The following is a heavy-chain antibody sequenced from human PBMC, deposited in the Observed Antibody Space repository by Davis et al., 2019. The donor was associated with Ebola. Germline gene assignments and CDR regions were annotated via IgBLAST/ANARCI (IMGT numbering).Heavy chain of an antibody. J-gene: IGHJ6*03. D-gene: IGHD3-10*01. CDR1: GYTFTSYY. CDR3: ARDHGSGSYYMDV. Sequence: ASVKVSCKASGYTFTSYYMHWVRQAPGQGLEWMGIINPSGGSTSYAQKFQGRVTMTRDTSTSTVYMELSSLRSDDTAVYDCARDHGSGSYYMDVWGKGTTVTVSS. V-gene: IGHV1-46*01. CDR2: INPSGGST.